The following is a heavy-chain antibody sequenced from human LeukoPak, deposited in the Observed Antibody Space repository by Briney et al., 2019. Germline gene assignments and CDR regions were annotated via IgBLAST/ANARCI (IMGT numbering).Heavy chain of an antibody. J-gene: IGHJ4*02. CDR1: GGSFSGYY. CDR3: ARGVPVVPAAPFDY. V-gene: IGHV4-34*01. D-gene: IGHD2-2*01. Sequence: SETLSLTCAVYGGSFSGYYWGWIRQPPGKGLEWIEEINHSGSTNYNPSLKSRVTISVDTSKNQFSLKLSSVTAADTAVYYCARGVPVVPAAPFDYWGQGTLVTVSS. CDR2: INHSGST.